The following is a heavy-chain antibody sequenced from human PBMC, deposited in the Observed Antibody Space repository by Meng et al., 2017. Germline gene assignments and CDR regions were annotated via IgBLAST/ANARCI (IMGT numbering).Heavy chain of an antibody. J-gene: IGHJ4*02. CDR2: ISYDGSNK. Sequence: GGSLRLSCAASGFTFSSYAMHWVRQAPGKGLEWVAVISYDGSNKYYADYVKGRFTISRDNSKNTLYLQMNSLRAEDTAVYYCARSLGGQQLAYFDYWGQGTLVTVSS. CDR3: ARSLGGQQLAYFDY. CDR1: GFTFSSYA. V-gene: IGHV3-30*04. D-gene: IGHD6-13*01.